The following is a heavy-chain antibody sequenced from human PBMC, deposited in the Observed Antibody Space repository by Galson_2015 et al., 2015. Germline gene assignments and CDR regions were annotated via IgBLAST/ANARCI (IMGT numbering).Heavy chain of an antibody. CDR3: AKVPPSDGSDAFDI. Sequence: SLRLSCAASGFTFSSYGMHWVRQAPGKGLEWVAVISYDGSNKYYADSVKGRFTISRDNSKNTLYLQMNSLRAEDTAVYYCAKVPPSDGSDAFDIWGQGTMVTVSS. CDR1: GFTFSSYG. V-gene: IGHV3-30*18. CDR2: ISYDGSNK. D-gene: IGHD5-24*01. J-gene: IGHJ3*02.